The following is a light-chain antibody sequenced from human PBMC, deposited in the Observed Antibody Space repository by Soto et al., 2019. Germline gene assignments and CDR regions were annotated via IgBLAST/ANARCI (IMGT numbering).Light chain of an antibody. Sequence: QSVLTQPPSASGTPGQRVTISCSGSSSNIASNTVNWYQQLPGTAPKLLIYSNNQRPSGVRDRFSGSKSGTSASLAISGLQSEDEADYYCAAWDGSLSGWVIGGGTQLTVL. CDR3: AAWDGSLSGWV. J-gene: IGLJ3*02. CDR1: SSNIASNT. CDR2: SNN. V-gene: IGLV1-44*01.